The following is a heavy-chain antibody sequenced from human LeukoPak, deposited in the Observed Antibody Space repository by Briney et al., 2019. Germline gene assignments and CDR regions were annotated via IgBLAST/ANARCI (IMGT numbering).Heavy chain of an antibody. V-gene: IGHV4-39*01. CDR3: ARQTNRGAGNFDF. CDR2: VYYTGST. J-gene: IGHJ4*02. D-gene: IGHD1-1*01. CDR1: GVSISSSNFF. Sequence: PSETLSLTCTVSGVSISSSNFFWAWIRQPPGKGLEWVATVYYTGSTRYNPSLRSRVTVSADLSEDQFSLTLSSVTAADTAVYYCARQTNRGAGNFDFWGQGTLVAVSS.